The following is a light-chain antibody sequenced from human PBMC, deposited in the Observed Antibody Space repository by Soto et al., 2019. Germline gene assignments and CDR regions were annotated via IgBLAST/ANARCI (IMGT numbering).Light chain of an antibody. Sequence: QSALTQPPSASGSPGQSVTISCTVTSSDVGGYNYVSWYQQHPGKAPKLMIYDVSRRPSGVPDRFSGSKSGNTASLTVSGLQADDEADYYCTSYAGSTNYFVFGTGTKVTVL. CDR2: DVS. J-gene: IGLJ1*01. V-gene: IGLV2-8*01. CDR3: TSYAGSTNYFV. CDR1: SSDVGGYNY.